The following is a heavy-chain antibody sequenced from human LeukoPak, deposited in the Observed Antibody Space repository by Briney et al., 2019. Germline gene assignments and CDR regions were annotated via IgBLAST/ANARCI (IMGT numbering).Heavy chain of an antibody. V-gene: IGHV3-30*01. CDR2: ISYDGSNK. CDR1: GFTFSSYA. CDR3: ARVRCGGDCYSSPLGY. D-gene: IGHD2-21*02. Sequence: PGGSLRLSCAASGFTFSSYAMHWVRQAPGKGLEWVAVISYDGSNKYYADSVKGRFTISRDNSKNTLYLQMNSLRAEDTAVYYCARVRCGGDCYSSPLGYWGQGTLVTVSS. J-gene: IGHJ4*02.